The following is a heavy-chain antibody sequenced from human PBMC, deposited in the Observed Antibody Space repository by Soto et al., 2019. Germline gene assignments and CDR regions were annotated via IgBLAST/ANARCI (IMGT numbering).Heavy chain of an antibody. CDR1: GGSIDSGSYY. CDR3: ARFPSRAHYFAMDV. V-gene: IGHV4-31*03. Sequence: SETLSLTGTVSGGSIDSGSYYWTLSGQHPGRGLESIGYIYHSGDTYYNPSLKSRLSISLDTSKNQFSLKLTSVTAADTAIYYCARFPSRAHYFAMDVWGHGTAVTVSS. CDR2: IYHSGDT. D-gene: IGHD2-2*01. J-gene: IGHJ6*02.